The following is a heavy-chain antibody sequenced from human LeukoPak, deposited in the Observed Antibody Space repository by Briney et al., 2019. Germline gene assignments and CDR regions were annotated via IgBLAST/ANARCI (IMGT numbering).Heavy chain of an antibody. CDR3: ARDRGAGTTYWFDP. Sequence: SETLSLTCTVSGGSISSGGYYWSWIRQRPGKGLEWIGYIYYSGSTYYNPSLKSRVTISVDTSKNQFSLKLSSVTAADTAVYYCARDRGAGTTYWFDPWGQGTLVTVSS. CDR1: GGSISSGGYY. D-gene: IGHD1-7*01. J-gene: IGHJ5*02. V-gene: IGHV4-31*03. CDR2: IYYSGST.